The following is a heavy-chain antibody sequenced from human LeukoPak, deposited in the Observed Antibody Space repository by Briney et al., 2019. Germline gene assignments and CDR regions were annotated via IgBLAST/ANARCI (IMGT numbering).Heavy chain of an antibody. CDR3: ARGRGYCSGTSCYIDY. CDR2: ISYDGSNK. D-gene: IGHD2-2*02. V-gene: IGHV3-30-3*01. Sequence: PGRFLRLSCAASGFTFSSYAMHWVRQAPGKGLEWVAVISYDGSNKYYADSVKGRFTISRDNSKNTLYLQMNSLRAEDTAVYYCARGRGYCSGTSCYIDYWGQGTLVTVSS. J-gene: IGHJ4*02. CDR1: GFTFSSYA.